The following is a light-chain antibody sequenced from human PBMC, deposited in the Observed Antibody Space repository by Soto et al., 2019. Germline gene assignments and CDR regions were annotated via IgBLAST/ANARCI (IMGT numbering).Light chain of an antibody. CDR2: EVS. CDR3: SSYTSSSIDYV. V-gene: IGLV2-14*01. Sequence: QSVLTQPASVSGSPGQSITISCTGTSSDVGGYNYVSWYQQHPGKAPKLMIYEVSNRPSGVSNRFSGSKSGNTASLTISGLQAEDEADYSCSSYTSSSIDYVFGTGTSSPS. CDR1: SSDVGGYNY. J-gene: IGLJ1*01.